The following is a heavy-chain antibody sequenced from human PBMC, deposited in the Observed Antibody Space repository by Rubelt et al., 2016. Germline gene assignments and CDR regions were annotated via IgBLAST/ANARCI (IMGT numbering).Heavy chain of an antibody. V-gene: IGHV1-3*01. CDR1: GYTFTSYA. Sequence: QVQLVQSGAEVKKPGASVKVSCKASGYTFTSYAMHWVRQAPGQRLEWMGWINAGNGNTKYSQKFQGIVTITRDTSASTAYMELSSRRSEDTAVYYCARVIWGSRWSNNWFDPWGQGTLVTVSS. J-gene: IGHJ5*02. CDR3: ARVIWGSRWSNNWFDP. CDR2: INAGNGNT. D-gene: IGHD6-19*01.